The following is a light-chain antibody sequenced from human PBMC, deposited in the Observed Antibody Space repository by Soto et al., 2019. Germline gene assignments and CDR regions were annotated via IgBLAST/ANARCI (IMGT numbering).Light chain of an antibody. J-gene: IGKJ1*01. CDR1: QSVVTSY. V-gene: IGKV3-20*01. CDR2: GAL. Sequence: EVVLTQSPGTLSLSPGEGATLSCRASQSVVTSYLAWYQQKYGQAPRLLIYGALYRAPGIPDRFSGSGSGIDFTLSISRLEPAEFAVYYCQSYEESMWTFARRTKLDVK. CDR3: QSYEESMWT.